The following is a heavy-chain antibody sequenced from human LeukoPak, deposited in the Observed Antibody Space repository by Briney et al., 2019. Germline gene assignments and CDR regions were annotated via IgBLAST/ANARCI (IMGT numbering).Heavy chain of an antibody. Sequence: SQTLSLTCAVSGGSISSGGYSWSWIRQPPGKGLEWIGYIYHSGSTYYNPSLKSRVTISVDRSKNQFSLKLSSVTAADTAVYYCARACSGGSSYSCLDYWGQGTLVTVSS. V-gene: IGHV4-30-2*01. CDR3: ARACSGGSSYSCLDY. D-gene: IGHD2-15*01. CDR2: IYHSGST. J-gene: IGHJ4*02. CDR1: GGSISSGGYS.